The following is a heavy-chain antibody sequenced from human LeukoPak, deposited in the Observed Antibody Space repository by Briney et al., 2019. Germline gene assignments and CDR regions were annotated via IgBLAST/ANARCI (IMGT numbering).Heavy chain of an antibody. CDR2: ISSSGSTI. J-gene: IGHJ6*02. CDR1: GFTFSASY. D-gene: IGHD2-15*01. CDR3: ARYGVGYYYYGMDV. V-gene: IGHV3-11*01. Sequence: GGSLRLSCAASGFTFSASYMSWIRQAPGKGLEWVSYISSSGSTIYYADSVKGRFTISRDNAKNSLYLQMNSLRAEDTAVYYCARYGVGYYYYGMDVWGQGTTVTVSS.